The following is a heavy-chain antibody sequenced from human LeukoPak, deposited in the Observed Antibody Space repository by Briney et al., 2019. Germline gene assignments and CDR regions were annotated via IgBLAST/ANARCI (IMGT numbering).Heavy chain of an antibody. J-gene: IGHJ4*02. V-gene: IGHV5-51*01. CDR1: GGTFNTYT. CDR3: ASPLVVTPGGAFDY. CDR2: IYPGDSDT. Sequence: GASVKVSCKASGGTFNTYTINWVRQMPGKGLEWMGIIYPGDSDTRYSPSFQGQVTISADKSISTAYLQWSSLKASDTAMYYCASPLVVTPGGAFDYWGQGTLVTVSS. D-gene: IGHD4-23*01.